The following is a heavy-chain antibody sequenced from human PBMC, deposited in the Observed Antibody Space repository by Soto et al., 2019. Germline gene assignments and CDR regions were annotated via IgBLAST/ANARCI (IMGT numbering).Heavy chain of an antibody. D-gene: IGHD3-9*01. CDR3: ARGPVLRYFDWLSTPHNYFYD. CDR2: ISAYNGNT. J-gene: IGHJ4*02. Sequence: ASVKVSCKASGYTFTSYCISWARQAPGQGLEWMGWISAYNGNTNYAQKLQGRVTMTTDTSTSTAYMELRSLRSDDTAVYYCARGPVLRYFDWLSTPHNYFYDWGQGTLVTVSS. CDR1: GYTFTSYC. V-gene: IGHV1-18*01.